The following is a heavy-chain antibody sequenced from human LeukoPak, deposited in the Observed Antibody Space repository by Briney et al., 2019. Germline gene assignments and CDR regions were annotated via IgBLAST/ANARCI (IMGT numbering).Heavy chain of an antibody. Sequence: PGGSLRLSCAASGFTVSSNYMTWVRQGPGKGLEWVSTIYSGGNTLYADSVKGRFTISRDNSKNTLHLQMNSLRAEDTALYYCARVVGANGWLDPWGQGTLVTVSS. CDR2: IYSGGNT. J-gene: IGHJ5*02. D-gene: IGHD4/OR15-4a*01. CDR3: ARVVGANGWLDP. V-gene: IGHV3-66*01. CDR1: GFTVSSNY.